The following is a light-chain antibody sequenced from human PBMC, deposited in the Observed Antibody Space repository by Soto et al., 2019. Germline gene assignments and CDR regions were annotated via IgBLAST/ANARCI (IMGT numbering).Light chain of an antibody. Sequence: QSALTQPRSVSGSPGQSVTISCTGTSSDVGGYNYVSWYQQLPGKAPKLVIYDVIKRPSGVPDRFSGSKSGNTASLTISGLQADDEGNYYCCSYAGSYSSLFGGGTKLTVL. J-gene: IGLJ2*01. CDR3: CSYAGSYSSL. CDR2: DVI. V-gene: IGLV2-11*01. CDR1: SSDVGGYNY.